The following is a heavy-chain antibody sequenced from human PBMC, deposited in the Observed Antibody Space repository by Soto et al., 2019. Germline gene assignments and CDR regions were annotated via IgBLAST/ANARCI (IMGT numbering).Heavy chain of an antibody. CDR2: ISWNSGSI. CDR3: AKGPSSGWFDY. D-gene: IGHD6-19*01. CDR1: GFTFDDYA. J-gene: IGHJ4*02. V-gene: IGHV3-9*01. Sequence: PGGSLRLSCAASGFTFDDYAMHWVRQAPGKGLEWVSGISWNSGSIGYADSVKGRFTISRDNAKNSLYLQMNSLRAEDTALYYCAKGPSSGWFDYWGQGTLVTVSS.